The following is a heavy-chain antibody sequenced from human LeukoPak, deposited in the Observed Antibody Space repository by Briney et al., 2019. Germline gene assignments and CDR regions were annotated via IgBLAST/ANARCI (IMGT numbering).Heavy chain of an antibody. J-gene: IGHJ4*02. D-gene: IGHD5-24*01. CDR3: ASGKETSMAQGY. Sequence: GGSLRLLCAVSGFTDSSNYMTWVRQAPGKGLEWVSVIYSGWSIYYADSVKGRFTISRGISKNTVVLQLDSLRAEGTAVYYCASGKETSMAQGYWGQGTLVTVSS. V-gene: IGHV3-53*01. CDR2: IYSGWSI. CDR1: GFTDSSNY.